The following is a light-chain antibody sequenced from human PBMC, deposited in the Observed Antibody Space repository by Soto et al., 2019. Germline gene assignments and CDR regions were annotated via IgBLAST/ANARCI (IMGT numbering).Light chain of an antibody. CDR2: GAS. V-gene: IGKV3-15*01. J-gene: IGKJ5*01. CDR3: QQYNNWPLT. Sequence: ELVMTQSPATLSVYQGERATLSCRASQSVSSDFAWYQQKPGQAPRLLIYGASSRATGIPARFSGSGSGTDFTLTISSLQSEDLAIYYCQQYNNWPLTFGQGTRLEIK. CDR1: QSVSSD.